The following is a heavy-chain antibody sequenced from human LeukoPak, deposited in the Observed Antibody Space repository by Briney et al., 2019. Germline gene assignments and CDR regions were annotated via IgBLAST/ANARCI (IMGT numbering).Heavy chain of an antibody. CDR2: IYHSGST. V-gene: IGHV4-38-2*02. CDR1: GYSISSSYH. D-gene: IGHD1-26*01. Sequence: SETLSLTCTVSGYSISSSYHWGWIRQPPGKGLEYIGSIYHSGSTYYNPSLKSRVTMSVDTSKNQFSLKLSSVTAADTAVYYCASGVVGAPADYWGQGTLVTVSS. CDR3: ASGVVGAPADY. J-gene: IGHJ4*02.